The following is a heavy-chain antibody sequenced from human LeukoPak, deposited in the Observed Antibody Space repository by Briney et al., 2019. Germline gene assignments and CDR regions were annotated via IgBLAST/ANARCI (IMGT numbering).Heavy chain of an antibody. J-gene: IGHJ3*02. V-gene: IGHV3-48*03. CDR2: ISSSGSTI. Sequence: PGGSLRLACAASGFTFSSYEMNWVRQAPGKGLEWVSYISSSGSTIYYADSVKGRFTISRDNAKNSLYLQMNSLRAEDTAVYYCARGAPNKKNRYYYDSSGYQSAFDIWGQGTMVTVSS. CDR3: ARGAPNKKNRYYYDSSGYQSAFDI. CDR1: GFTFSSYE. D-gene: IGHD3-22*01.